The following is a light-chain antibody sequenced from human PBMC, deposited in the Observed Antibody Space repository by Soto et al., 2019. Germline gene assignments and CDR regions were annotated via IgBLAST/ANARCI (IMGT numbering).Light chain of an antibody. CDR1: SSNIGSNA. Sequence: QSVLTQPPSASGTPGQRVTISCSGSSSNIGSNAVNWYQQLPGTAPKLLIYTFAQRPSGVPDRFSGSKSGTSASLAISGLQSEDEADYYCSSYTSSSTPVVFGGGTKLTVL. CDR2: TFA. CDR3: SSYTSSSTPVV. V-gene: IGLV1-44*01. J-gene: IGLJ2*01.